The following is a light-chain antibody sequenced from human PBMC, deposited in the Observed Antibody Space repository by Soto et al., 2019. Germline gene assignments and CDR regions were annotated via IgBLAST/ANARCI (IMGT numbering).Light chain of an antibody. CDR2: EVS. J-gene: IGLJ3*02. V-gene: IGLV2-8*01. Sequence: QSALTQPPSASGSPGQSVTISCTGTSSDVGGYNYVSWYQQHPGKAPKLMIYEVSKRPSGVPDRFSGSKSDNTASLTVSGLQAEDEADYYCSSYAGSNHLVFGGGTQLTVL. CDR3: SSYAGSNHLV. CDR1: SSDVGGYNY.